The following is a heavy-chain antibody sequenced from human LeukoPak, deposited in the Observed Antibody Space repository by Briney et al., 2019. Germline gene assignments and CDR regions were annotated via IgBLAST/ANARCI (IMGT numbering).Heavy chain of an antibody. CDR2: IWYDGSNK. Sequence: GGSLRLSCAASGFTFSDYYMSWIRQAPGKGLEWVAVIWYDGSNKYYADSVKGRFTISRDNSKNTLYLQMNSLRAEDTAVYYCARDPTSRSLRYYFDYWGQGTLVTVSS. D-gene: IGHD3-10*01. CDR3: ARDPTSRSLRYYFDY. V-gene: IGHV3-33*08. CDR1: GFTFSDYY. J-gene: IGHJ4*02.